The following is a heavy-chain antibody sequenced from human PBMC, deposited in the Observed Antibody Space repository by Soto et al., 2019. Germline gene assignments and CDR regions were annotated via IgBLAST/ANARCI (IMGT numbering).Heavy chain of an antibody. CDR2: IYYSGST. D-gene: IGHD3-16*01. V-gene: IGHV4-59*01. CDR3: ARAWDYYDYKTGAFDY. CDR1: GGSISSYY. Sequence: SETLSLTCTVSGGSISSYYWSWIRQPPGKGLEWIGYIYYSGSTNYNPSLKSRVTISVDTSKNQFSLKLSSVTAADTAVYYCARAWDYYDYKTGAFDYWGQGTLVTVSS. J-gene: IGHJ4*02.